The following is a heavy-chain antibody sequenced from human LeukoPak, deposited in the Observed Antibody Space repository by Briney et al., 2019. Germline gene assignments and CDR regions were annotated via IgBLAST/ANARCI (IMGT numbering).Heavy chain of an antibody. CDR2: IFYSGNT. D-gene: IGHD3-9*01. J-gene: IGHJ4*02. V-gene: IGHV4-59*06. Sequence: SETLSLTCTVSGGSISSYYWSWIRQHPGKGLEWIGYIFYSGNTYYNPSLESRVTISVATSKNQFSLKLSSVTAADTAVYYCAREVRSPYFFDYWGQGTLVTVSS. CDR1: GGSISSYY. CDR3: AREVRSPYFFDY.